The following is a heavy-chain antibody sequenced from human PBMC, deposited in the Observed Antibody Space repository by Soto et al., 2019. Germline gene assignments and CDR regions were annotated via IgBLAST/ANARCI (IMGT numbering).Heavy chain of an antibody. J-gene: IGHJ4*02. Sequence: ASVKVSCKASGYTFTSYAMHWVRQAPGQRPEWMGWINAGNGNTKYSQKFQGRVTITRDTSASTTYMELSSLRSEDTALYYCARDRVVDTSTALAYFDDWGQGALVTVSS. D-gene: IGHD2-15*01. CDR3: ARDRVVDTSTALAYFDD. CDR2: INAGNGNT. V-gene: IGHV1-3*01. CDR1: GYTFTSYA.